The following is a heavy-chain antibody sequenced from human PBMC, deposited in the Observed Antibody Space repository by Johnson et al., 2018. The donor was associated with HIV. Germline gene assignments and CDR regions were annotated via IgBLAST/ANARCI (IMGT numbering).Heavy chain of an antibody. CDR3: ARLFYGDDAFDI. J-gene: IGHJ3*02. Sequence: QVQLVESGGGVVQPGGSLRLSCAASGFTFSSYAMHWVRQAPGKGLEWVAFIRYDGSNKYYANSVKGRFTISRDNSKNTLYLQMNSLRAEDTAVYYCARLFYGDDAFDIWGQGTMVTVSS. V-gene: IGHV3-30*02. D-gene: IGHD4-17*01. CDR1: GFTFSSYA. CDR2: IRYDGSNK.